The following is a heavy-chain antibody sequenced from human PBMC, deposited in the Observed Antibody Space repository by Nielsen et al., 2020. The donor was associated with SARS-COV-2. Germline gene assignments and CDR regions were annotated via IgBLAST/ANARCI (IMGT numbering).Heavy chain of an antibody. Sequence: SVKVSCKASGFTFTSSAMQWVRQARGQRLEWIGWIVVGSGNTNYAQKFQERVTITRDMSTSTAYMELSSLRSEDTAVYYCARSGYYYDSSGYYPFDYWGQGTLVTVSS. J-gene: IGHJ4*02. CDR1: GFTFTSSA. CDR3: ARSGYYYDSSGYYPFDY. V-gene: IGHV1-58*02. D-gene: IGHD3-22*01. CDR2: IVVGSGNT.